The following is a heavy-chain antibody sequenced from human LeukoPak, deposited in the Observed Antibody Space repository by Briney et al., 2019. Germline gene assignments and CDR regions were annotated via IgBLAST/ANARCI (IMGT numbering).Heavy chain of an antibody. CDR1: GGSISSYY. Sequence: PSETLSLTCTVSGGSISSYYWNWIRQPPGKGLEWIGYISHSGSTNHNPSLKSRVTISVDTSKNQFSLKLSSVTAADTAVYYCARGRFVVVPAAIPNYYYYYGMDVWGQGTTVTVSS. CDR2: ISHSGST. V-gene: IGHV4-59*01. J-gene: IGHJ6*02. D-gene: IGHD2-2*02. CDR3: ARGRFVVVPAAIPNYYYYYGMDV.